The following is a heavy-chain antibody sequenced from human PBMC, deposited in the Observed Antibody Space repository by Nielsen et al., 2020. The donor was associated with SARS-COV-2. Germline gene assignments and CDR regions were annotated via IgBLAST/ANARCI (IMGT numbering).Heavy chain of an antibody. D-gene: IGHD6-13*01. CDR1: GFSLTNTRMG. V-gene: IGHV2-26*01. CDR2: IFPNDEK. CDR3: ARFRSSGWFWYFDL. J-gene: IGHJ2*01. Sequence: SGPTLVKPTETLALTCTVSGFSLTNTRMGVGWFRQPPGRALEWLAHIFPNDEKFYNASQTNRLTISKDSSRSQVGLTMTNMDPVDKGTYYCARFRSSGWFWYFDLWGRGTLVTVSS.